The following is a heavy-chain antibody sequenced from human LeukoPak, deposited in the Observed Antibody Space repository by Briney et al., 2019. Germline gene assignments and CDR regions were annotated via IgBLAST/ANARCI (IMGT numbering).Heavy chain of an antibody. Sequence: GGSLRLSCAASGFTFSSYGMHWVRQAPGKGLEWVALVSYDGSNKYYADSVKGRFTISRDISKNTLYLQMNSLRAEDTAVYYCAASYYYDSSGYYSPGYWGQGTLVTVSS. CDR2: VSYDGSNK. J-gene: IGHJ4*02. V-gene: IGHV3-30*03. CDR1: GFTFSSYG. D-gene: IGHD3-22*01. CDR3: AASYYYDSSGYYSPGY.